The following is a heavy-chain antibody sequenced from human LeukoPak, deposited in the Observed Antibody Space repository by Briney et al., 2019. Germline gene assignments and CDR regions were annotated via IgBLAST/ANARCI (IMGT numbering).Heavy chain of an antibody. J-gene: IGHJ3*02. CDR2: INHSGSA. CDR3: ARLGYSSGPI. D-gene: IGHD6-19*01. CDR1: GGSLSGYY. Sequence: SETLSLTCAVYGGSLSGYYWSWIRQPPGKGLEWMGEINHSGSANYKPSLKSRVTISVDASKNQFSRNLSSVTAADTAVYYFARLGYSSGPIWGQGTMVTVSS. V-gene: IGHV4-34*01.